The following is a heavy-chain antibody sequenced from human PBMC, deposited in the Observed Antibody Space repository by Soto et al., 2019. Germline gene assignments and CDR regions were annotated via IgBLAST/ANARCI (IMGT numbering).Heavy chain of an antibody. CDR3: ARQHGDYARWFDP. CDR1: GFTFTAYH. J-gene: IGHJ5*02. V-gene: IGHV1-2*04. CDR2: IDLNNGDT. Sequence: QVQVVQSGAEVKKPGASVKVSCKASGFTFTAYHMHWVRQAPGQGLEWMGWIDLNNGDTHYEQKFQGWVTMTRDKSISTAYMELCNRNSDDTAVYYCARQHGDYARWFDPWGQGNLVTVSS. D-gene: IGHD4-17*01.